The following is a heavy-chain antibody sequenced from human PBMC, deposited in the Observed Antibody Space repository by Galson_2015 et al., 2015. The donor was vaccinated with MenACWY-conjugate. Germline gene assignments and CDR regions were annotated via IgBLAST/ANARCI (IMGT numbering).Heavy chain of an antibody. D-gene: IGHD2/OR15-2a*01. CDR2: IYDSGTT. Sequence: LSLPFPFSVFSALLLCYSFPFLLRPPGKGLEWIGLIYDSGTTKYNPSLKGRVTISLDTSKNQVSLKLSSVTAADTAVYYCAREFSYWGQGTLVTVSS. CDR3: AREFSY. J-gene: IGHJ4*02. V-gene: IGHV4-61*01. CDR1: VFSALLLCYS.